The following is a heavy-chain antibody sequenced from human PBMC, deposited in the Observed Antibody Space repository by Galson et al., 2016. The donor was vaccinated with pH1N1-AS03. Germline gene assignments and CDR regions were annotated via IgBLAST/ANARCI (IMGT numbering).Heavy chain of an antibody. Sequence: SVKVSCKASGDTFSSYTINWVRQAPGQGLEWMGGIIVLVGITNYAHKFQGRVTITADDSTSTAYMELASLTSEDTAVYYCARGVVSGGYIDSWGQGTLVTVSS. J-gene: IGHJ5*01. CDR3: ARGVVSGGYIDS. CDR2: IIVLVGIT. V-gene: IGHV1-69*10. D-gene: IGHD2-15*01. CDR1: GDTFSSYT.